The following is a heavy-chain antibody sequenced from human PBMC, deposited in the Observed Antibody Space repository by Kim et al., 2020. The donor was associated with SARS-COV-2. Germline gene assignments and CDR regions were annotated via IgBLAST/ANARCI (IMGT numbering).Heavy chain of an antibody. Sequence: ASVKVSCKASGYTFTGYYMHWVRQAPGQGLEWMGWINPNSGGTNYAQKFQGRVTMTRDTSISTAYMELSRLRSDDTAVYYCAKALDPSTMIVVTFSIDYWGQGTLVTVSS. V-gene: IGHV1-2*02. D-gene: IGHD3-22*01. J-gene: IGHJ4*02. CDR1: GYTFTGYY. CDR3: AKALDPSTMIVVTFSIDY. CDR2: INPNSGGT.